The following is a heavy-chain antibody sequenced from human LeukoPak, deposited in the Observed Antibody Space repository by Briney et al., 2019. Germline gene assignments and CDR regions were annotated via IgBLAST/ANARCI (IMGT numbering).Heavy chain of an antibody. D-gene: IGHD4-23*01. V-gene: IGHV3-7*03. J-gene: IGHJ4*02. Sequence: PGGSLRLSCAASGFTFSSYWMSCVRQAPGKGLEWVANINQGGRETYYVDSVKSRFTISRDNAKNSLYLQMNSLRAEDTAVYYCARAGYGGALDYWGQGTLVTVSS. CDR1: GFTFSSYW. CDR3: ARAGYGGALDY. CDR2: INQGGRET.